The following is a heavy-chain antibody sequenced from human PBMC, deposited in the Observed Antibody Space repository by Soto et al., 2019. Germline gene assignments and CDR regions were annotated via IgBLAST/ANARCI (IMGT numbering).Heavy chain of an antibody. J-gene: IGHJ3*01. V-gene: IGHV3-7*01. CDR2: IRHDGSEK. CDR3: ARDTLSAFDV. D-gene: IGHD3-16*01. CDR1: GFTFSSYW. Sequence: QPGGSLRLSCAASGFTFSSYWMSWVRQAPGKGLEWVANIRHDGSEKFYVDSVKGRFTVSRDNAKNSLYLQMNSLRAEDTAVYYCARDTLSAFDVWGQGTMVTVSS.